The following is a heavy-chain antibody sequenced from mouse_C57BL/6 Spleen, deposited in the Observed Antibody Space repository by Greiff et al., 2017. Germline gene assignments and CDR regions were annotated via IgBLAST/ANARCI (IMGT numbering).Heavy chain of an antibody. Sequence: EVKLMESGGDLVKPGGSLKLSCAASGFTFSSYGMSWVRQTPDKRLEWVATISSGGSYTYYPDSVKGRFTISRDNAKNTLYLQMSSLKSEDTAMYYCARQKLFAYWGQGTLVTVSA. CDR3: ARQKLFAY. CDR2: ISSGGSYT. J-gene: IGHJ3*01. CDR1: GFTFSSYG. V-gene: IGHV5-6*01.